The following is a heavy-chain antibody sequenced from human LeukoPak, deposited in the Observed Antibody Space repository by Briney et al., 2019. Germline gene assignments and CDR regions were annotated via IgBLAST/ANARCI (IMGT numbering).Heavy chain of an antibody. J-gene: IGHJ4*02. V-gene: IGHV3-23*01. CDR2: ISGSGGNT. CDR1: GFTFSSYA. CDR3: AKDQGARNFDY. Sequence: GGSLRLSCAASGFTFSSYAMSWVRQAPGKGLEWVSAISGSGGNTYYADSVKGRFTISSDNSKNTLYLQMNSLRAEDTAVYYCAKDQGARNFDYWGQGTLVTVSS.